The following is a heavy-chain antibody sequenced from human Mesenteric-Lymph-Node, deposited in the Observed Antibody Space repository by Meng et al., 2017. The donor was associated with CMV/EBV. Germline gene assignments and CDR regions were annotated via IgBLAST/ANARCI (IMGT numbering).Heavy chain of an antibody. D-gene: IGHD3-10*01. J-gene: IGHJ5*02. V-gene: IGHV4-39*01. CDR1: GGSISSISYS. CDR2: IYYSGST. CDR3: ARPHYYGSGSSPWFDP. Sequence: QLQLQESGPGLVKPSETLSLTCTVSGGSISSISYSWGWIRQPPGKGLEVIGSIYYSGSTYYNPSLKSRVTISVDTSKDQFSLKLSSVTAADTAVYYCARPHYYGSGSSPWFDPWGQGTLVTVSS.